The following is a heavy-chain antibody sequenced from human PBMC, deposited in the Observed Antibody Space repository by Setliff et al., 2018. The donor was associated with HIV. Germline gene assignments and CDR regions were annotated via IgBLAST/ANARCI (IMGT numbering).Heavy chain of an antibody. CDR3: AREGYDYVWGSYRSYYMDV. J-gene: IGHJ6*03. V-gene: IGHV1-46*01. CDR1: GYTFTSYY. Sequence: ASVKVSCKASGYTFTSYYMQWVRQAPGQGLEWMGIINPSGGSTNYTQKFQGRVTMTRDTSTSTVYMELSSLRSEDTAVYYCAREGYDYVWGSYRSYYMDVWGKGTTVTVSS. D-gene: IGHD3-16*02. CDR2: INPSGGST.